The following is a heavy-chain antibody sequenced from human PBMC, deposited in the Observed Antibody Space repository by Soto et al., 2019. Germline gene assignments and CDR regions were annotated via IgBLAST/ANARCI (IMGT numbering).Heavy chain of an antibody. CDR1: GGSISSYY. CDR3: ARNAFGGVIHDY. CDR2: IYYSGST. D-gene: IGHD3-16*01. V-gene: IGHV4-59*01. Sequence: TSETLSLTCTVSGGSISSYYWSWIRQPPGKGLEWIGYIYYSGSTNYNPSLKSRVTISVDTSKNQFSLKLSSVTAADTAVYYCARNAFGGVIHDYWGQGTLVTVSS. J-gene: IGHJ4*02.